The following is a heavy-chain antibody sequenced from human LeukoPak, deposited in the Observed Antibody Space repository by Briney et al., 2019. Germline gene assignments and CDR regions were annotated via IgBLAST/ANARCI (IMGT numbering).Heavy chain of an antibody. CDR1: GFTFSSYA. D-gene: IGHD3-22*01. Sequence: GESLRLSCAASGFTFSSYAMSWVRQAPGKGLEWVSAISGSGGSTYYADSVKGRFTISRDNSKNTLYLQMNSLRAEDTAVYYCAKSRGGYYDSSGSPYWGQGTLVTVPS. CDR3: AKSRGGYYDSSGSPY. J-gene: IGHJ4*02. CDR2: ISGSGGST. V-gene: IGHV3-23*01.